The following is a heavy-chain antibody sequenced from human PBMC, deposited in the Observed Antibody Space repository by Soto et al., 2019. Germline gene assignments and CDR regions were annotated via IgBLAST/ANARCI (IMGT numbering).Heavy chain of an antibody. CDR1: GYTFTSYG. D-gene: IGHD6-6*01. V-gene: IGHV1-18*01. J-gene: IGHJ3*02. Sequence: GASVKVSCKASGYTFTSYGISWVRQAPGQGLEWMGWISAYNGNTIYAQKFQGRVTMTEDTSTDTAYMELSSLRSEDTAVYYCATPVPAARHDAFDIWGQGPMVTVS. CDR3: ATPVPAARHDAFDI. CDR2: ISAYNGNT.